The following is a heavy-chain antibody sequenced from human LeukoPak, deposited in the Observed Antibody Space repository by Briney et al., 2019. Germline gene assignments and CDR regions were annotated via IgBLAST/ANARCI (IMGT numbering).Heavy chain of an antibody. V-gene: IGHV1-18*01. CDR2: AYNCNT. D-gene: IGHD2-2*02. CDR3: ARVGGYCSSTSCYMFDY. Sequence: AYNCNTNYAQKLQGRVTMTTDTSTSTAYMELRSLRSDDTAVYYCARVGGYCSSTSCYMFDYWGQGTLVTVSS. J-gene: IGHJ4*02.